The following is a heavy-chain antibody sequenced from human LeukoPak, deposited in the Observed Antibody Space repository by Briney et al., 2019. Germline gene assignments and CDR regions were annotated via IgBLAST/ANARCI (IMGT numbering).Heavy chain of an antibody. D-gene: IGHD7-27*01. CDR3: ASLTSLVGWGSYYRDV. J-gene: IGHJ6*03. Sequence: ASVKVSCKASGYTFTRYYMHWVRQAPGQGREWMGWINPNSSGTNYAQKFQGRVSRTRDTSISTAYLELSRLRSDGTAVYYCASLTSLVGWGSYYRDVWGKGTTVTVSS. CDR2: INPNSSGT. CDR1: GYTFTRYY. V-gene: IGHV1-2*02.